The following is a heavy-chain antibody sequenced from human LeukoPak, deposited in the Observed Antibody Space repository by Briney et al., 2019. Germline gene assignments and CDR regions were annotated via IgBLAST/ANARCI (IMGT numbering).Heavy chain of an antibody. D-gene: IGHD1-14*01. Sequence: SETLSLTCSVSGDAISSYYWSWIWQSPGKGLEWIGYVHYSGSSNNNPSLKSRVTMSVDTSKNQFSLKLSSVTAADTAVYYCARGSTGQYDPWGQGILVTVSS. CDR1: GDAISSYY. CDR3: ARGSTGQYDP. V-gene: IGHV4-59*01. CDR2: VHYSGSS. J-gene: IGHJ5*02.